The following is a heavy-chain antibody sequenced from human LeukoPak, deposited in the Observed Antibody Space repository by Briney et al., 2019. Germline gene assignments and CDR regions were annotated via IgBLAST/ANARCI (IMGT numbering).Heavy chain of an antibody. J-gene: IGHJ6*02. CDR1: GYTFTGYY. D-gene: IGHD2-2*02. CDR3: ARVFTADCSSTSCYTGYYGMDV. V-gene: IGHV1-2*02. Sequence: ASVTVSCKASGYTFTGYYMHWVRQAPGQGLEWMGWINPNSGGTNYAQKFQGRVTMTRDTSISTAYMELSRLRSDDTAVYYCARVFTADCSSTSCYTGYYGMDVWGQGTTVTVSS. CDR2: INPNSGGT.